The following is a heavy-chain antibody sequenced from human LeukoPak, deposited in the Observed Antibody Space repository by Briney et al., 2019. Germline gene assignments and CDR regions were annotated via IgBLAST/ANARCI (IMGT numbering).Heavy chain of an antibody. CDR1: GFTFTDFY. CDR2: INLDGTEE. D-gene: IGHD3/OR15-3a*01. J-gene: IGHJ4*02. Sequence: GGSLRLSCAASGFTFTDFYMTWVRQAPGKGLEWVANINLDGTEEHYVDSSLKGRFTISRDNAKNSLYLQMTSLRVEDTAVYYCASGRHDFLHWGQGTLVTVSS. V-gene: IGHV3-7*01. CDR3: ASGRHDFLH.